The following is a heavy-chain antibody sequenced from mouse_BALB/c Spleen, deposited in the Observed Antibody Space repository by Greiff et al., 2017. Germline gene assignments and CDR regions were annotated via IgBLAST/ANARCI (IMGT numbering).Heavy chain of an antibody. V-gene: IGHV3-2*02. D-gene: IGHD6-2*01. CDR3: ARERGLRGFAY. Sequence: EVQLQESGPGLVKPSQSLSLTCTVTGYSITSDYAWNWIRQFPGNKLEWMGYISYSGSTSYNPSLKSRISITRDTSKNQFFLQLNSVTTEDTATYYCARERGLRGFAYWGQGTLVTVSA. J-gene: IGHJ3*01. CDR1: GYSITSDYA. CDR2: ISYSGST.